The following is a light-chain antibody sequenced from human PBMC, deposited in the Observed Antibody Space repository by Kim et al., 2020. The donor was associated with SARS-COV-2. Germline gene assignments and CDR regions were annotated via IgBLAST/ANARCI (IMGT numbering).Light chain of an antibody. Sequence: ASVGDRVTISCRASQGISNYLAWYQQKPGKVPKLLIYAASTLQSGVPSRFSGSGSGTDFTLTISSLQPEDVATYYCQKYNSAPRAFGQGTKVEIK. CDR3: QKYNSAPRA. CDR2: AAS. CDR1: QGISNY. J-gene: IGKJ1*01. V-gene: IGKV1-27*01.